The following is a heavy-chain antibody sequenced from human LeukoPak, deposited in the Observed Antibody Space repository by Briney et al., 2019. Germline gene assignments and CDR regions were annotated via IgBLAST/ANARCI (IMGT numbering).Heavy chain of an antibody. D-gene: IGHD3-22*01. CDR2: ISYDGSNK. CDR1: GFTFSSYG. J-gene: IGHJ4*02. Sequence: PGGSLRLSCAASGFTFSSYGMHWVRQAPGKGLEWVAVISYDGSNKYYADSVKGRFTISRDNSKNTLYLQMNSLRAEDTAVYYCAKDRVVITTVGEFDYWGQGTLVTVSS. CDR3: AKDRVVITTVGEFDY. V-gene: IGHV3-30*18.